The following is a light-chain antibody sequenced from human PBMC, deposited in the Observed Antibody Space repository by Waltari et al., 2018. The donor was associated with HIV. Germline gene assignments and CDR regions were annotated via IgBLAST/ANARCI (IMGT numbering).Light chain of an antibody. Sequence: QSVLTQAPSVSGAPGQRVTISCTGSSSNIGANFDVHWYQLLPGSSPQLPIFAKSNRPSGVPDRFSGSKSGTSASLATTGLHPEDEAEYYCQSFDSSLNAYVFGTGTTVIVL. CDR3: QSFDSSLNAYV. V-gene: IGLV1-40*01. J-gene: IGLJ1*01. CDR1: SSNIGANFD. CDR2: AKS.